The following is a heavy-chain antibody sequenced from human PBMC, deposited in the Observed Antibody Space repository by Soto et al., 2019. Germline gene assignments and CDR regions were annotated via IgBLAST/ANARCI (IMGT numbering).Heavy chain of an antibody. V-gene: IGHV3-7*01. CDR3: ASYCSSTSCHQRGFY. J-gene: IGHJ4*02. CDR2: IKQDGSEK. Sequence: HPGGCLRLSCAASGFTFSSYWVSWVRQAPGKGLEWVANIKQDGSEKYYVDSVKGRFTISRDNAKNSLYLQMNSLRAEDTAVYYCASYCSSTSCHQRGFYWGQGTLVTVSP. CDR1: GFTFSSYW. D-gene: IGHD2-2*01.